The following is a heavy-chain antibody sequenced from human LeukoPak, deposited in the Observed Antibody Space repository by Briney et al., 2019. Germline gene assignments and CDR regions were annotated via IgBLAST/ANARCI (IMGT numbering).Heavy chain of an antibody. D-gene: IGHD6-19*01. CDR1: GGSFSSYY. J-gene: IGHJ4*02. CDR2: FYYSGST. V-gene: IGHV4-59*01. Sequence: SETLSLTCTVSGGSFSSYYWSWIRQPPGKGLEWIGYFYYSGSTNYNPSLKSRVTISVDTSKNQLSLKLSSVTAADTAVYYCARGLGGSSGCFGYWGQGTLVTVSS. CDR3: ARGLGGSSGCFGY.